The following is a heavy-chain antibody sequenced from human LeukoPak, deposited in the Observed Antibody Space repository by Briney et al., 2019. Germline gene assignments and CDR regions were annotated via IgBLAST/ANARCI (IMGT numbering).Heavy chain of an antibody. J-gene: IGHJ3*02. Sequence: GASVKVSCKASGGTFSSYAISWVRQAPGQGLEWMGGIIPIFGTANYAQKLQGRVTMTTDTSTTTAYMELRSLRPDDTAVHYCARDGHRRYYYDSREHAFDIWGQGTMVTVSS. CDR3: ARDGHRRYYYDSREHAFDI. CDR1: GGTFSSYA. CDR2: IIPIFGTA. D-gene: IGHD3-22*01. V-gene: IGHV1-69*05.